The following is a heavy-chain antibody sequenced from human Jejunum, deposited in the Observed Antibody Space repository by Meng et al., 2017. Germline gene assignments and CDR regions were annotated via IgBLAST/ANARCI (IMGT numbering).Heavy chain of an antibody. J-gene: IGHJ5*02. CDR3: ARRGIATAVVLFDP. Sequence: LQLQESGPGLVKPSETLSLSCSVSGGSISTNSYWWAWIRQPPGKGLEWIGTINYRGNTYYSPSLKSRVTISVDTSKNQFSLKLNSVTAADTALYYCARRGIATAVVLFDPWGQGTLVTVSS. CDR2: INYRGNT. D-gene: IGHD6-13*01. CDR1: GGSISTNSYW. V-gene: IGHV4-39*01.